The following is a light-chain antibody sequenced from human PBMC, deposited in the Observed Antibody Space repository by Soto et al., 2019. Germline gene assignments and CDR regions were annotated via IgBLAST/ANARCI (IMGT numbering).Light chain of an antibody. CDR2: DAS. CDR3: QQYGSTPRT. CDR1: QSVRINY. J-gene: IGKJ1*01. Sequence: EIVLTQSPGTLSLSPGERATLSCRASQSVRINYLAWYQQKPGQAPRLLIYDASSRATGIPDRFSGSGSGTDFTLTISRLEPEDLAVYYCQQYGSTPRTFGRGTKVEIK. V-gene: IGKV3-20*01.